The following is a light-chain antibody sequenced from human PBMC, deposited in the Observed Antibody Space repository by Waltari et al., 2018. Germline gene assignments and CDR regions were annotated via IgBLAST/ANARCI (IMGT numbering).Light chain of an antibody. CDR2: KVS. Sequence: DVVMTQSPLSLPVTLGQPASISCRSGQSLVYTDGNTYLSWFQQRPGQSPRRLIYKVSYRDSGVPDRFSGSGSGSDFTRKISGVEAEDIGIYYCMQGIHWPFTFGPGTKVDIK. CDR1: QSLVYTDGNTY. J-gene: IGKJ3*01. V-gene: IGKV2-30*01. CDR3: MQGIHWPFT.